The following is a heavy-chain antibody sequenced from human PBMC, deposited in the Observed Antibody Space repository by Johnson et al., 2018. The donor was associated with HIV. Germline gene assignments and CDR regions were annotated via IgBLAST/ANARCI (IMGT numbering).Heavy chain of an antibody. CDR1: GFTVSSNY. CDR3: ANALILDAFNI. V-gene: IGHV3-53*01. D-gene: IGHD2-21*01. Sequence: VQLVESGGGVVQPGGSLRLSCAASGFTVSSNYMSWVRQAPGKGLEWVSVIYSGGSTYYADSVKGRFTISRDNSKNTLYLQMNSLRADDTAVYYCANALILDAFNIWGQGTMVTVSS. J-gene: IGHJ3*02. CDR2: IYSGGST.